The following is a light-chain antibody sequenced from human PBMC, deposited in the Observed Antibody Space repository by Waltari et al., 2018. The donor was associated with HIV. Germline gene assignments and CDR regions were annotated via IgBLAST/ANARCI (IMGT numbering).Light chain of an antibody. CDR3: QQRNTWPLT. Sequence: EIVLTQYPATLSLSPGETATPSCRASQSVANYLAWYQHKPGQAPRLLIYDTSNRATGIPARFSASGSDTDFTLTIASLEPEDFAVYYCQQRNTWPLTFGGGTKVEIK. V-gene: IGKV3-11*01. CDR1: QSVANY. CDR2: DTS. J-gene: IGKJ4*01.